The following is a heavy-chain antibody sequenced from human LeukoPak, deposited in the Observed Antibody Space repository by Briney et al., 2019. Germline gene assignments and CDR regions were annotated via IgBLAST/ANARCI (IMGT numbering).Heavy chain of an antibody. CDR2: INHSGST. CDR3: ASLYYYDSTGSRDY. D-gene: IGHD3-22*01. V-gene: IGHV4-34*01. CDR1: GGSFSGYY. J-gene: IGHJ4*02. Sequence: PSETLSLTCAVYGGSFSGYYWSWIRQPPGKGLEWIGEINHSGSTNYNPSLKSRVTISVDTSKNQFSLKLSSVTAADTAVYYCASLYYYDSTGSRDYWGQGTLVTVSS.